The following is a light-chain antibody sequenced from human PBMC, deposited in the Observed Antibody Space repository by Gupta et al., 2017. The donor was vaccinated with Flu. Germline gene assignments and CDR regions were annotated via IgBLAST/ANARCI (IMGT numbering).Light chain of an antibody. CDR3: SSYSSSSALLYV. V-gene: IGLV2-14*01. Sequence: TSSCTGTSSDIGSYSYVSWYQHHPGQAPKLLICEAFSRPSGGSDRFSGSASGNTASLTISGLQAEDEADYYCSSYSSSSALLYVFGPGTKVTVL. CDR2: EAF. CDR1: SSDIGSYSY. J-gene: IGLJ1*01.